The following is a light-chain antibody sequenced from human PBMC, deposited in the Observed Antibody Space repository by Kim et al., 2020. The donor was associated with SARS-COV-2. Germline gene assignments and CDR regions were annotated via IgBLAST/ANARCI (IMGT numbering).Light chain of an antibody. CDR1: ILVDDC. CDR2: EGT. J-gene: IGLJ2*01. V-gene: IGLV3-1*01. Sequence: SLYQAQTASMTGPGRILVDDCPCWNRHRASPPPVLVMYEGTKRPSGIPERLSGSKSRNTATLTIGGTQPMDEADYYCQAWDSSVRFGGGTQLTVL. CDR3: QAWDSSVR.